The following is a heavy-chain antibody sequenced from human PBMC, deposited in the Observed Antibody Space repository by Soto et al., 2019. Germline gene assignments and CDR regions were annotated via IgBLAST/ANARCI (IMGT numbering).Heavy chain of an antibody. CDR3: AKDRKSGSGWYWDY. Sequence: LRLSCAASGFTFSNFAMSWVRQAPGKGLEWVSAISGSGTSTYDADSVKGRFSISRDNSKNTLYLQMNSLRAEDTAVYYCAKDRKSGSGWYWDYWGQGTLVTVSS. D-gene: IGHD6-19*01. J-gene: IGHJ4*02. CDR1: GFTFSNFA. V-gene: IGHV3-23*01. CDR2: ISGSGTST.